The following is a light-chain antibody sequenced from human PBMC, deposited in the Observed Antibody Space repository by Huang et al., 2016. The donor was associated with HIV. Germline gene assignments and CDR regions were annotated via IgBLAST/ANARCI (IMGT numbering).Light chain of an antibody. CDR1: AGVSNN. Sequence: IVMTPSPATLSVSPGERATLSCRASAGVSNNVAWYQQRPGQTPRLLIHGASTRHTGIPAKFSGRGSGTEFTLTITSLQPEDSAVYYCQQYNNWPPWTFGSGTQVEI. V-gene: IGKV3D-15*01. CDR3: QQYNNWPPWT. CDR2: GAS. J-gene: IGKJ1*01.